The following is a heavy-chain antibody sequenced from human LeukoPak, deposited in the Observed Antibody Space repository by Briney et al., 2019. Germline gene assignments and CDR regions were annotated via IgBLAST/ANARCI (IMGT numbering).Heavy chain of an antibody. D-gene: IGHD3-9*01. CDR2: ILPGDSDT. Sequence: GESLKISCKGSGYPFTNYWIGWVRQMPGKGLEWMGIILPGDSDTRYSPSFKGQVTMSVDRSISTAYLQWSSLKASDTAMYYCARQYYETLTGPNWFDAWGQGTLVTVSS. CDR3: ARQYYETLTGPNWFDA. V-gene: IGHV5-51*01. CDR1: GYPFTNYW. J-gene: IGHJ5*02.